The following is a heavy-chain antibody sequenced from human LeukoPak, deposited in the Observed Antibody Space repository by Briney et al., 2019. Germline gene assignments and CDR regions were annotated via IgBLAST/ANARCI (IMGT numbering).Heavy chain of an antibody. D-gene: IGHD2/OR15-2a*01. CDR3: ARGGHSTFRPAETDY. CDR1: GFTFSDYW. CDR2: IKGDGSEN. V-gene: IGHV3-7*01. J-gene: IGHJ4*02. Sequence: GGSLRLSCAVSGFTFSDYWMHWVRQAPGKGLEWVANIKGDGSENYYVDSVRGRFAVSRDNAENSLYLQMNSLRDEDTAVYYCARGGHSTFRPAETDYWGQGTLVTVSS.